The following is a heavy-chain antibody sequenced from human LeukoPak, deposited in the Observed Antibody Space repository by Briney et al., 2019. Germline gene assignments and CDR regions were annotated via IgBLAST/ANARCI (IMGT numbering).Heavy chain of an antibody. CDR3: ATFMVRGVDGSDAFDI. CDR2: IYTSGST. Sequence: PSETLSLTCTVSGGSISSYYWSWIRQPAGKGLEWIGRIYTSGSTNYNPSLKSRVTISVDTSKNQFSLKLSSVTAADTAVYYCATFMVRGVDGSDAFDIWGQGTMVTVSS. V-gene: IGHV4-4*07. CDR1: GGSISSYY. D-gene: IGHD3-10*01. J-gene: IGHJ3*02.